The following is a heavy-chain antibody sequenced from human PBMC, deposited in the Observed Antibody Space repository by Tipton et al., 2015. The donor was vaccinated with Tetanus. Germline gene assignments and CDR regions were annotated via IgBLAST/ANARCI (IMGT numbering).Heavy chain of an antibody. D-gene: IGHD5-12*01. V-gene: IGHV3-23*01. Sequence: SLRLSCAASGFTFSSDAMTWVRQALGKGLEWVSAISPTGDETYYADSVKGRFTISRDNTQNSVYLQMDSLRVEDTAVYYCASGSSLDYWGQGALVIVSS. CDR1: GFTFSSDA. CDR2: ISPTGDET. J-gene: IGHJ4*02. CDR3: ASGSSLDY.